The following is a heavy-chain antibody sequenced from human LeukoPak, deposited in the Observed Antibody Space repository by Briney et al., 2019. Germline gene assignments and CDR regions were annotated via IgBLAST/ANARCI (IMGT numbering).Heavy chain of an antibody. CDR2: IDPSGYTI. D-gene: IGHD1-1*01. J-gene: IGHJ4*02. CDR1: GFTFSTYA. V-gene: IGHV3-21*01. CDR3: ASGIRERGFDY. Sequence: GGSLRLSCAASGFTFSTYAMNWVRQAPGRGLQWVSSIDPSGYTIFYADSVKGRFTISRDNAKNSLYLQMTSLRAEDTALYFCASGIRERGFDYWGQGTLVTVSS.